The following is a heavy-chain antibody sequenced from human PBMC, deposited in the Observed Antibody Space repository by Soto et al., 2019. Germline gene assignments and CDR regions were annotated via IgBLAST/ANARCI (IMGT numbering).Heavy chain of an antibody. CDR1: GFTFSNYW. J-gene: IGHJ6*03. Sequence: GGSLRLSCAASGFTFSNYWMHWVRQAPGKGLVWVSRINSDGTRTNYADSVKGRFTISRDNAENTLYLQMNSLTAEDTAVYFCARVAVGYYYMDVWGKGTTVTVSS. V-gene: IGHV3-74*01. CDR2: INSDGTRT. CDR3: ARVAVGYYYMDV.